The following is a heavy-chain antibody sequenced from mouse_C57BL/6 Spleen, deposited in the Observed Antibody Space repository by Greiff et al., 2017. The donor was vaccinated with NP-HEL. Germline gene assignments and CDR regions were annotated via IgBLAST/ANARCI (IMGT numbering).Heavy chain of an antibody. J-gene: IGHJ1*03. Sequence: QVQLQQPGAELVKPGASVKLSCMASGYTFTSYWMHWVKQRPGQGLEWIGMIHPNSGSTNYNEKFKSKATLTVDKSSSTAYMQLSSLTSEDSAVYYCARDLYYGSSSSHFDVWGTGTTVTVSS. CDR1: GYTFTSYW. CDR2: IHPNSGST. V-gene: IGHV1-64*01. CDR3: ARDLYYGSSSSHFDV. D-gene: IGHD1-1*01.